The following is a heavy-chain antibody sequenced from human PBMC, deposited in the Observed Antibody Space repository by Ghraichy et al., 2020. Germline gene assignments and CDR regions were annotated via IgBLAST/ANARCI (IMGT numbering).Heavy chain of an antibody. CDR2: ISYDGSNK. Sequence: GGSLRLSCAASGFTFSSYAMHWVRQAPGKGLEWVAVISYDGSNKYYADSVKGRFTISRDNSKNTLYLQMNSLRAEDTAVYYCARDRQGQQLVLDTSWYFDLWGRGTLVTVSS. CDR3: ARDRQGQQLVLDTSWYFDL. CDR1: GFTFSSYA. V-gene: IGHV3-30*04. D-gene: IGHD6-13*01. J-gene: IGHJ2*01.